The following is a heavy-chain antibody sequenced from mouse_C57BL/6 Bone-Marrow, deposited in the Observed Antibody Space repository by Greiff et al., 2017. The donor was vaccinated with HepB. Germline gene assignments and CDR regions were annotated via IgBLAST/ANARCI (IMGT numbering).Heavy chain of an antibody. Sequence: EVMLVESGGGLVQPKGSLKLSCAASGFSFNTYAMNWVRQAPGKGLEWVARIRSKSNNYATYYADSVKVRFTISRDDSESMLYLQMNNLKTEDTAMYYCVRQRSNYEVDYWGQGTTLTVSS. CDR3: VRQRSNYEVDY. V-gene: IGHV10-1*01. D-gene: IGHD2-5*01. J-gene: IGHJ2*01. CDR1: GFSFNTYA. CDR2: IRSKSNNYAT.